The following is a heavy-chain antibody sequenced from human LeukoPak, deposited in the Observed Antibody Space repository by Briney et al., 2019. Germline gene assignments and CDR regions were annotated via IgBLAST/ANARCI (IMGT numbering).Heavy chain of an antibody. CDR1: GGSISGYY. J-gene: IGHJ5*02. V-gene: IGHV4-4*07. CDR3: ARRVTEVAPTLRNGENWFDP. D-gene: IGHD1-26*01. CDR2: IYTDGGT. Sequence: SETLSLTCSASGGSISGYYWNWIRQPAGKGLEWIGRIYTDGGTLYNPSLKSRVTMSVATSKNQFSLKLTSVTAADTAVYYCARRVTEVAPTLRNGENWFDPWGRGTLVTVSS.